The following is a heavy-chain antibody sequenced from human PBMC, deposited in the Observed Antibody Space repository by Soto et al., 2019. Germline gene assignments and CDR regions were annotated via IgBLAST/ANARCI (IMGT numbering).Heavy chain of an antibody. J-gene: IGHJ4*02. CDR2: IVVGSGNT. D-gene: IGHD5-18*01. CDR3: ATDKGDSYGYGNY. V-gene: IGHV1-58*01. CDR1: GFTFTNSA. Sequence: SVKVSCKASGFTFTNSAVQWVRQARGQRLEWVGWIVVGSGNTNYAQKFQERVTITRDMSITTAYMELSSLRPEDTAVYYCATDKGDSYGYGNYWGQGTLVTVSS.